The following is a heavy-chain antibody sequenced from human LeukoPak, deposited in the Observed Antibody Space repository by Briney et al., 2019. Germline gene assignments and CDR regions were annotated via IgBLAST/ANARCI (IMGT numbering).Heavy chain of an antibody. D-gene: IGHD3-22*01. CDR3: ARGMTFYYDSRGYYGALDI. J-gene: IGHJ3*02. CDR2: IYTSGTT. CDR1: GDSMSNYY. Sequence: PSETLSLICTVSGDSMSNYYWSWIRQPAGKGLEWIGRIYTSGTTAYNPSLKSRVTISMDKSKDQFSLKVTSVAAADTAIYYCARGMTFYYDSRGYYGALDIWGQGTMVTVSS. V-gene: IGHV4-4*07.